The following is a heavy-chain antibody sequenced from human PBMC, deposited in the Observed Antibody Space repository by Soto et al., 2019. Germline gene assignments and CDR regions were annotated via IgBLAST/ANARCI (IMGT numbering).Heavy chain of an antibody. CDR2: FYYSGST. D-gene: IGHD5-18*01. CDR3: ARDGYNYVRSLDY. CDR1: GDSISTNSYS. Sequence: SETLSLTCTVSGDSISTNSYSWGWIRQPPGQGLEWIGLFYYSGSTHYNPSLKSRLTVSVDTSKNQFSLKLSSVTAADTAVYYCARDGYNYVRSLDYWGQGTLVTSPQ. V-gene: IGHV4-39*07. J-gene: IGHJ4*02.